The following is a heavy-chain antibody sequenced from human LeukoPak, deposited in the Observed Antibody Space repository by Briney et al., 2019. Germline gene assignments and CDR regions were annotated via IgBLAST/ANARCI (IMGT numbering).Heavy chain of an antibody. CDR2: INHSGST. J-gene: IGHJ4*02. D-gene: IGHD5-12*01. CDR3: ARSRDIVATITEYYFDY. V-gene: IGHV4-34*01. Sequence: SESLSLTCAVYGESFSGYYWSWIRQPPGKGLEWIGEINHSGSTNYNPSLKSRVTISVDTSKIQFSLKLSSVTAADSAVYYCARSRDIVATITEYYFDYWGQGTLVTVSS. CDR1: GESFSGYY.